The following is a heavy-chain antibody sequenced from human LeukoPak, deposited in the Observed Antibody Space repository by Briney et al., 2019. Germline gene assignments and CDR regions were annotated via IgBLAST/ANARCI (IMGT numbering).Heavy chain of an antibody. V-gene: IGHV1-69*13. Sequence: GASVKVSRKASGGTFSSYAISWVRQAPGQGLEWMGGIIPIFGTANYAQKFQGRVTITADESTSTAYMELSSLRSEDTAVYYCASLRDGYNPNYYYGMDVWGQGTTVTVSS. CDR2: IIPIFGTA. D-gene: IGHD5-24*01. J-gene: IGHJ6*02. CDR3: ASLRDGYNPNYYYGMDV. CDR1: GGTFSSYA.